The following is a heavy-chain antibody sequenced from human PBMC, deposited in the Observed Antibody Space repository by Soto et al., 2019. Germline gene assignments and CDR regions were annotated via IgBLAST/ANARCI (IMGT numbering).Heavy chain of an antibody. Sequence: PSETLSLTCAVYGGSFSGYDWSWIRQPPGKGLEWIGEINHSGSTNYNPSLKSRVTISVDTSKNQFSLKLSSVTAADTAVYYCARVIRLAYRAVTTPNKIDYWGQGTLVPVSS. V-gene: IGHV4-34*01. CDR3: ARVIRLAYRAVTTPNKIDY. J-gene: IGHJ4*02. CDR1: GGSFSGYD. CDR2: INHSGST. D-gene: IGHD4-17*01.